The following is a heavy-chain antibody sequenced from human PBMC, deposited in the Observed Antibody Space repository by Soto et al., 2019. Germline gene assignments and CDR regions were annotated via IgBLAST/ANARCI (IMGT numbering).Heavy chain of an antibody. CDR2: ISSSGSTI. V-gene: IGHV3-11*01. Sequence: GGSLRLSCAASGFTFSDYYMSWIRQAPGKGLEWVSYISSSGSTIYYADSVKGRFTISRDNAKNSLYLQMNSLRAEDTAVYYCARERGDYGARYYYYYMDVWGKGTTVTVSS. CDR3: ARERGDYGARYYYYYMDV. J-gene: IGHJ6*03. D-gene: IGHD4-17*01. CDR1: GFTFSDYY.